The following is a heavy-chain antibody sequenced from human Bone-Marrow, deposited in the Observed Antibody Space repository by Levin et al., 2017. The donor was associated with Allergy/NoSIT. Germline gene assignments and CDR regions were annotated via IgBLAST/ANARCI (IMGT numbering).Heavy chain of an antibody. CDR3: ARVRVEDIVVVVAATGAFDI. V-gene: IGHV1-69*13. Sequence: SVKVSCKASGGTFSSYAISWVRQAPGQGLEWMGGIIPIFGTANYAQKFQGRVTITADESTSTAYMELSSLRSEDTAVYYCARVRVEDIVVVVAATGAFDIWGQGTMVTVSS. CDR2: IIPIFGTA. J-gene: IGHJ3*02. D-gene: IGHD2-15*01. CDR1: GGTFSSYA.